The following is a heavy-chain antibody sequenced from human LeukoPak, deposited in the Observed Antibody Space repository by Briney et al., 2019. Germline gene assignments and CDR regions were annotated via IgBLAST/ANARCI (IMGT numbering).Heavy chain of an antibody. V-gene: IGHV3-21*01. Sequence: PGGSLRLSCAASGFTLSTYYMNWVRPAAGKGLEWVSFISGSSSYIYYTDSVKGRFTISRDNAKNSLFLQMNSLRDEDTAVYYCASGFSSSPYFDYWGQGTLVTVSS. D-gene: IGHD6-6*01. CDR3: ASGFSSSPYFDY. J-gene: IGHJ4*02. CDR1: GFTLSTYY. CDR2: ISGSSSYI.